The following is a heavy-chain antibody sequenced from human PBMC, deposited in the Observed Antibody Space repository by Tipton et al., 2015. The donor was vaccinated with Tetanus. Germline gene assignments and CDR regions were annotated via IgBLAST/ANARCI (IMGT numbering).Heavy chain of an antibody. CDR3: AREDVYYHDGSGFYAFDV. CDR1: GGSISNYY. CDR2: IYVTGAT. J-gene: IGHJ3*01. Sequence: TLSLTCSVSGGSISNYYWNWIRQPAGKGLEWIGLIYVTGATNHSPALQSRVTMSIDRAKNQLSLTLNSVTAADAAMYYCAREDVYYHDGSGFYAFDVWGRGTMVAVSS. V-gene: IGHV4-4*07. D-gene: IGHD3-22*01.